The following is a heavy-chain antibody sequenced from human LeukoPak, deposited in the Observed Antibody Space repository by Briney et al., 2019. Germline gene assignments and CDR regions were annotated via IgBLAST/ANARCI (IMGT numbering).Heavy chain of an antibody. CDR1: GYTFTGYY. D-gene: IGHD6-19*01. Sequence: GASVKVSCKASGYTFTGYYMHWVRQAPGQGLEWMGRINPNSGGTNYAQKFQGRVTMTRGTSISTAYMELSRLRSDDTAVYYCASLSSGWPGGVDYWGQGTLVTVSS. CDR2: INPNSGGT. J-gene: IGHJ4*02. V-gene: IGHV1-2*06. CDR3: ASLSSGWPGGVDY.